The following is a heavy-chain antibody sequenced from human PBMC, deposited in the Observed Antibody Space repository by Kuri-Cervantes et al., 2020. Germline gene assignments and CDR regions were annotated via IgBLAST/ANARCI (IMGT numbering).Heavy chain of an antibody. J-gene: IGHJ4*02. D-gene: IGHD5-12*01. CDR3: ARDEISGYGPVDY. CDR1: GFTFSNYW. CDR2: IKEDGNEK. V-gene: IGHV3-7*01. Sequence: GGSLRLSCAASGFTFSNYWMSWVRQAPGKGLEWVANIKEDGNEKNYLGSVKGRFTISRDNAKNSLYLQMTSLRAEDTAVYYCARDEISGYGPVDYWGRGTLVTVSS.